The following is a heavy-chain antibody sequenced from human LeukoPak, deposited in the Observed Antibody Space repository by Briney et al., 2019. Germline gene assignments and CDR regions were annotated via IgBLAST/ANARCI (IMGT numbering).Heavy chain of an antibody. V-gene: IGHV3-7*04. CDR1: GFTFSSYW. J-gene: IGHJ5*02. CDR2: IKQDGSEK. Sequence: GGSLRLSCAASGFTFSSYWMSWVRQAPGKGLDWVANIKQDGSEKYYVDSVKGRFTISRDNAKNSLYLQMNSLRAEDTAVYYCARASIIDFWGRGWFDPWGQGTLVTVSS. D-gene: IGHD3-16*01. CDR3: ARASIIDFWGRGWFDP.